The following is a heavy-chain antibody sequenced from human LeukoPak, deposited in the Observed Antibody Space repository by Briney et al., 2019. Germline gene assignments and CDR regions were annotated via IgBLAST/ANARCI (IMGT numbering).Heavy chain of an antibody. Sequence: GGSLRLSCAASGFTFDDYGMSWVRQAPGKGLEWVSGINWNGGSTGYADSVKGRFTISRDNAKNSLYLQMNSLRAEDTALYYWARGGGSYFRQPIDYWGQGTLVTVSS. CDR2: INWNGGST. J-gene: IGHJ4*02. CDR3: ARGGGSYFRQPIDY. V-gene: IGHV3-20*04. D-gene: IGHD1-26*01. CDR1: GFTFDDYG.